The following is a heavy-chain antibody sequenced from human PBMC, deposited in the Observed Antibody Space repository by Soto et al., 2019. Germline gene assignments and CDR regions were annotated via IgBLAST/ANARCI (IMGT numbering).Heavy chain of an antibody. V-gene: IGHV4-61*08. D-gene: IGHD3-9*01. CDR2: TLYSGSP. CDR1: GGSVGTGAYY. CDR3: ARHDYYHRTFDI. Sequence: SETLSLTCRVSGGSVGTGAYYWSWIRQPPGKGLEWIGYTLYSGSPNYNPSLQSLQSRVTISVDTSRNQFSLRLTFVTAADTALYYCARHDYYHRTFDIWGQGTLVTVSS. J-gene: IGHJ3*02.